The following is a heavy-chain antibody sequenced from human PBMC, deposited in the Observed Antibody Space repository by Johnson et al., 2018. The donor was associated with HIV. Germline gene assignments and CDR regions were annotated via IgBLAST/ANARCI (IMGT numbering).Heavy chain of an antibody. Sequence: VQLVESGGGLVQPGGSLGLSCAASGFTFSSYWMTWVRQVPGKGLEWVANIKQDGSEKYYVDSVKGRFIISRDNDKNSLYLQMKSLRAEDTAVYYCARDLRVGAIDAFDIWGQGTMVTVSS. CDR3: ARDLRVGAIDAFDI. CDR2: IKQDGSEK. V-gene: IGHV3-7*05. D-gene: IGHD1-26*01. J-gene: IGHJ3*02. CDR1: GFTFSSYW.